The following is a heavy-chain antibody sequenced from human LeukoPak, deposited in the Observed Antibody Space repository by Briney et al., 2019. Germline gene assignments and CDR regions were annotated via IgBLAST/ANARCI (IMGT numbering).Heavy chain of an antibody. Sequence: GGSLRLSCAASGFTFSDYYMSWIRQAPGKGLEWVSYISSSGSTIYYADSVKGRFTISRDNAKNSLYLQMNSLRAEDTAVYYCARNKGIQLWLHYYYYMDVWGKGTTVTISS. CDR3: ARNKGIQLWLHYYYYMDV. D-gene: IGHD5-18*01. CDR2: ISSSGSTI. V-gene: IGHV3-11*04. J-gene: IGHJ6*03. CDR1: GFTFSDYY.